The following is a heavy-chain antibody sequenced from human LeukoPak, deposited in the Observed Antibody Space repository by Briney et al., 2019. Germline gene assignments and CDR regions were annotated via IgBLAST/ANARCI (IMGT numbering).Heavy chain of an antibody. V-gene: IGHV1-69*05. CDR2: IIPIFGTA. CDR3: ARGDLGHYYDSSGYYSWFDP. J-gene: IGHJ5*02. CDR1: GGTFSSYA. D-gene: IGHD3-22*01. Sequence: ASVKVSCKASGGTFSSYAISLVRQAPGQGLEWMGGIIPIFGTANYAQKFQGRVTITTDESTSTAYMELSSLRSEDTAVYYCARGDLGHYYDSSGYYSWFDPWGQGTLVTVSS.